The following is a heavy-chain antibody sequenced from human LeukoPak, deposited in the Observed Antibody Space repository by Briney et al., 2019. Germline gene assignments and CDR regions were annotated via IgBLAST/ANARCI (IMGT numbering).Heavy chain of an antibody. V-gene: IGHV3-30-3*01. CDR3: ARGPNVYGNTSGLIRDYYYYMDV. J-gene: IGHJ6*03. D-gene: IGHD6-6*01. CDR1: GFTFSNYA. CDR2: ISYDGSDK. Sequence: GTSLRLSCAASGFTFSNYAMHWVRQAPGKGLEWVAVISYDGSDKYNADSVKGRFTISRDNSKNTLYLQMSSLRADDTAVYYCARGPNVYGNTSGLIRDYYYYMDVWGKGTTVTVSS.